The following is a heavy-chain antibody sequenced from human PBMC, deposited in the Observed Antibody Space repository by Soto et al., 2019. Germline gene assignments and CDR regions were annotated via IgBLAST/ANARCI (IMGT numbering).Heavy chain of an antibody. J-gene: IGHJ4*02. Sequence: SETLSLTCAVSASSFSKYYWTWIRQPPGKGLEWIGYIYFNGNTKYNPSLEGRLTISIDTSKKEFSLKLTSVTAADAAVYYCASVTFGGIVLAHWGQGTLVTVSS. CDR3: ASVTFGGIVLAH. D-gene: IGHD3-16*01. CDR1: ASSFSKYY. V-gene: IGHV4-59*01. CDR2: IYFNGNT.